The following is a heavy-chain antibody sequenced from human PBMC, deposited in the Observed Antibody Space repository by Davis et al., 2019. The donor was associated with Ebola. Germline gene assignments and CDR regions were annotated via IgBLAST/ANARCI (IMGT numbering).Heavy chain of an antibody. Sequence: PGGSLRLSCTASGFTFSTYAMGWVRQAPGKGLEWVSSISGGGDDTYYADSVKGRFTVSRDNSERTLFLQMKSLRVDDTAVYFCARDGPNYDVDYWGQGTLVTVSA. J-gene: IGHJ4*02. CDR2: ISGGGDDT. CDR1: GFTFSTYA. CDR3: ARDGPNYDVDY. V-gene: IGHV3-23*01. D-gene: IGHD3-22*01.